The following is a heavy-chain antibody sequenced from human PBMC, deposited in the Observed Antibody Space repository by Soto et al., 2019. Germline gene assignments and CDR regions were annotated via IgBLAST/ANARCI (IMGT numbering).Heavy chain of an antibody. J-gene: IGHJ4*02. V-gene: IGHV3-23*01. CDR2: ISASGGST. CDR3: VKTRLAGGFDY. CDR1: GFTFNNYA. D-gene: IGHD3-16*01. Sequence: EVQLLDSGGGLVQPGGSLRLSCAASGFTFNNYAMSWVRQAPGKGLEWVSSISASGGSTNYAGSVKGRFTISRDNSENTVYLQMNSLRAEDTAVYYCVKTRLAGGFDYWGQGSLVTVSS.